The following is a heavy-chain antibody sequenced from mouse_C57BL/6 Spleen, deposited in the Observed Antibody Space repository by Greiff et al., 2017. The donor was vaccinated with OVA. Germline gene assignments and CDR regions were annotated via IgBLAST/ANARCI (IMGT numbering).Heavy chain of an antibody. CDR3: AITDGRAGDFDY. CDR2: IHPSDSDP. Sequence: QVHVKQSGAELVKPGASVKVSCKASGYTFTSYWMHWVKQRPGQGLEWIGRIHPSDSDPNYNQKFKGKATLTVDKSSSTAYMQLSSLTSEDSAVYYCAITDGRAGDFDYWGQGTTLTVSS. D-gene: IGHD1-1*01. J-gene: IGHJ2*01. V-gene: IGHV1-74*01. CDR1: GYTFTSYW.